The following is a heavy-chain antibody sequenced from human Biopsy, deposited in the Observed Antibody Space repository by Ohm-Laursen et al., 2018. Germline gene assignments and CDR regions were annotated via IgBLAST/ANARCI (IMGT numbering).Heavy chain of an antibody. CDR2: INSDASYI. V-gene: IGHV3-21*01. D-gene: IGHD2-8*01. Sequence: SLRLSCTVSTFTFSSDSVNWVRQAPGKGLEWVSYINSDASYIYYGVSVRGRFTISRDNAKNSVYLQMNSLRVEDTAVYYCARDDGFYARTSGMDVWGQGTTVTVSS. CDR1: TFTFSSDS. J-gene: IGHJ6*02. CDR3: ARDDGFYARTSGMDV.